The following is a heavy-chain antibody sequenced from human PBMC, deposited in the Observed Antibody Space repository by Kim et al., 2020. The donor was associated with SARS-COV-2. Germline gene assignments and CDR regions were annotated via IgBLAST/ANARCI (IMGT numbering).Heavy chain of an antibody. J-gene: IGHJ6*02. D-gene: IGHD2-21*02. CDR3: ARGSRIVVVTAIRRLSYYGMDV. V-gene: IGHV1-8*01. Sequence: ASVKVSCKASGYTFTSYDINWVRQATGQGFEWMGWMNPNSGNTGYAQKFQGRVTMTRNTSISTAYMELSSLRSEDTAVYYCARGSRIVVVTAIRRLSYYGMDVWGQGTTVTVYS. CDR2: MNPNSGNT. CDR1: GYTFTSYD.